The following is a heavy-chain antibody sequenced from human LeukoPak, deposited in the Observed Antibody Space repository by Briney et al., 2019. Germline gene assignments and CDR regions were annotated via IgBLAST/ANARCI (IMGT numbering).Heavy chain of an antibody. CDR3: ATDLAWSSYYYDSSGS. J-gene: IGHJ5*02. D-gene: IGHD3-22*01. V-gene: IGHV1-2*02. CDR2: INPNSGGT. Sequence: GASVKVSCKASRYTFTGYYMHWVRQAPGQGLEWMGWINPNSGGTNYAQKFQGRVTMTRDTSISTAYMELSRLRSDDTAVYYCATDLAWSSYYYDSSGSWGQGTLVTVSS. CDR1: RYTFTGYY.